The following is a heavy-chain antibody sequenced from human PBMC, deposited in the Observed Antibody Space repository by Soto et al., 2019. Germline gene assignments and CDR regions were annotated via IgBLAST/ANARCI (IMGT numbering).Heavy chain of an antibody. D-gene: IGHD3-16*02. CDR3: ARAITFGGVIVYFDY. V-gene: IGHV1-2*02. Sequence: ASVKVSCTASGYTFTGYYMRWVRQAPGQGLEWMGWINPNSGGTNYAQKFQGRVTMTRDTSISTAYMELSRLRSDDTAVYYCARAITFGGVIVYFDYWGQVTLVTV. CDR1: GYTFTGYY. CDR2: INPNSGGT. J-gene: IGHJ4*02.